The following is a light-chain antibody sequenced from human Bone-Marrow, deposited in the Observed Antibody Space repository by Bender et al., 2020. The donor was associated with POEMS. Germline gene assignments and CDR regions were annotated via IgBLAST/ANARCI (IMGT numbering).Light chain of an antibody. V-gene: IGLV2-8*01. Sequence: QSALTQPPSASGSPGQSVTISCTGTSSDVGGYTYVSWYQQHPGKAPKVMIYEVNKRPSGVPDRFSGSRSGTSASLAISGLRSEDEADYYCASWDDSLSTWVFGGGTKLTVL. CDR2: EVN. J-gene: IGLJ3*02. CDR3: ASWDDSLSTWV. CDR1: SSDVGGYTY.